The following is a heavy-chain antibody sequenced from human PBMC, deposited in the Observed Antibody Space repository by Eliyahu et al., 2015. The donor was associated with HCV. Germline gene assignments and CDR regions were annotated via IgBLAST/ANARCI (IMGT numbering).Heavy chain of an antibody. D-gene: IGHD7-27*01. CDR2: TLYSGTP. Sequence: QMQLQESGPRLIESSQTLSLTCTVSGRSISCGDCYWTWIRQAPGKGLEWIGYTLYSGTPFYNPSLLGRITISLDTSKNQFSLRLTSVGAADTAVYFCARQSPALGRAFDSWGQGSLVTVSS. CDR1: GRSISCGDCY. CDR3: ARQSPALGRAFDS. V-gene: IGHV4-30-4*01. J-gene: IGHJ4*02.